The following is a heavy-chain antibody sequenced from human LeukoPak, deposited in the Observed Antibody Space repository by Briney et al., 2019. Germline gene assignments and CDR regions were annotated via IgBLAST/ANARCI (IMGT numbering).Heavy chain of an antibody. Sequence: ASVKVSCKASGYTFTSYYMHWVRQAPGQGLEWMGWINPNSGGTNYAQKFQGRVTMTRDTSISTAYMELSRLRSDDTAVYYCARDRRAYSSSWYYYYYMDVWGKGTTVTVSS. V-gene: IGHV1-2*02. CDR3: ARDRRAYSSSWYYYYYMDV. CDR2: INPNSGGT. J-gene: IGHJ6*03. D-gene: IGHD6-13*01. CDR1: GYTFTSYY.